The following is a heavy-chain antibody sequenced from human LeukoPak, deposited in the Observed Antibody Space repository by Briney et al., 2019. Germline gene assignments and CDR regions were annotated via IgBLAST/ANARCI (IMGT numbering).Heavy chain of an antibody. CDR1: GASIDNYY. Sequence: SETLSLTCTVSGASIDNYYWSWIRQPPGKGLEWIGYIYYTGSTEYHPSLKSRVTISLDTSKNQFSLKLTSVTAADTAVYYCARVNQSAEYYFDYWGQGNLVSVSS. J-gene: IGHJ4*02. CDR2: IYYTGST. D-gene: IGHD1-14*01. V-gene: IGHV4-59*01. CDR3: ARVNQSAEYYFDY.